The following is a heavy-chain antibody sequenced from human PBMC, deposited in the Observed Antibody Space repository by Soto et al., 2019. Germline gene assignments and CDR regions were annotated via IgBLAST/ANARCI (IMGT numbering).Heavy chain of an antibody. V-gene: IGHV3-53*01. CDR2: IYSGGST. J-gene: IGHJ6*02. CDR3: ARVGGRSYCGGDCYTAADYYYYGMDV. D-gene: IGHD2-21*02. Sequence: GGSLRLSCAASGFTVSSNYMSWVRQAPGKGLEWVSVIYSGGSTYYADSVKGRFPISRDNSKNTLYLQMNSLRAEDTAVYYCARVGGRSYCGGDCYTAADYYYYGMDVWGQGTTVTVSS. CDR1: GFTVSSNY.